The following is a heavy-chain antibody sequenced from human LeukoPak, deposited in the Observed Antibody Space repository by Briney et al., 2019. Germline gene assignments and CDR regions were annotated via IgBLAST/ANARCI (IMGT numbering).Heavy chain of an antibody. CDR1: GFTFSSYG. Sequence: GGSLRLSCAASGFTFSSYGMHWVRQAPGKGLEWVAFIRYDGSNKYYADSVKGRFTVSRDNSKNTLYLQMNSLRAEDTAVYYCAKSIVGASPYFDYWGQGTLVTVSS. CDR2: IRYDGSNK. CDR3: AKSIVGASPYFDY. D-gene: IGHD1-26*01. J-gene: IGHJ4*02. V-gene: IGHV3-30*02.